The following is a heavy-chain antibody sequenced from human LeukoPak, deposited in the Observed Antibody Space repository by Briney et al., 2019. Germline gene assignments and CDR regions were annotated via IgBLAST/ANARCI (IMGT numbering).Heavy chain of an antibody. J-gene: IGHJ3*02. CDR1: GFTFSSYA. D-gene: IGHD3-22*01. V-gene: IGHV3-23*01. CDR3: ARRVGGYYYDSSSEKNAFDI. Sequence: PGGSLRLSCAASGFTFSSYAMSWVRQAPGKGLEWVSAISGSGGSTYYADSVKGRFTISRDNSKNTLYLQMNSLRAEDTAVYYCARRVGGYYYDSSSEKNAFDIWGQGTMVTVSS. CDR2: ISGSGGST.